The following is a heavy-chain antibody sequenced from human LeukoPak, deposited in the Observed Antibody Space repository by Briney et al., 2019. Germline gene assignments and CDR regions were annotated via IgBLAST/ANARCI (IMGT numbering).Heavy chain of an antibody. V-gene: IGHV3-23*01. CDR3: AKDANYYDSSGYLIAFDY. Sequence: GGSRRLSCSASGFTFSRFVMTWVRQPPGRGLEWVSSISGNGHQTYYADSVKGRFSVSRDNSKNILYLQMDSLRADDSALYYCAKDANYYDSSGYLIAFDYWGQGALVTVS. J-gene: IGHJ4*02. CDR1: GFTFSRFV. D-gene: IGHD3-22*01. CDR2: ISGNGHQT.